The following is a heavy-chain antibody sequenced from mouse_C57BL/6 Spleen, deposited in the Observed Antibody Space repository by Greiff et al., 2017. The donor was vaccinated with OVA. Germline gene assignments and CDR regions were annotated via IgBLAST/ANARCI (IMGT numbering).Heavy chain of an antibody. Sequence: EVMLVESGGGLVQSGRSLRLSCATSGFTFSDFYMEWVRQAPGKGLEWIAASRNKANDYTTEYSASVKGRFIVSRDTSQSILYLQMNALRAEDTAIYYCARDAWDYDEGRFAYWGQGALVTVSA. CDR2: SRNKANDYTT. CDR3: ARDAWDYDEGRFAY. D-gene: IGHD2-4*01. J-gene: IGHJ3*01. V-gene: IGHV7-1*01. CDR1: GFTFSDFY.